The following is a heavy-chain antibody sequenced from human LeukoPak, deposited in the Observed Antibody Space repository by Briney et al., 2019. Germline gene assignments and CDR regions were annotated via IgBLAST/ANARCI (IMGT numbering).Heavy chain of an antibody. V-gene: IGHV4-39*01. Sequence: SETLSLTCTVSGGSITSTTYFWGWVRQPPGRDLEWLGTISYSGNTYYNPSLKSRITLSVDRSKNKFYLNLNSVTAADTAIYYCARLRARLGYCISTSCHGYFDYWAQGTLVTVSS. CDR2: ISYSGNT. D-gene: IGHD2-2*01. J-gene: IGHJ4*02. CDR3: ARLRARLGYCISTSCHGYFDY. CDR1: GGSITSTTYF.